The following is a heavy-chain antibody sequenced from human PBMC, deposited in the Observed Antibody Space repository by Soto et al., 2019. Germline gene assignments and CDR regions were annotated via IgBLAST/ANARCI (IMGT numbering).Heavy chain of an antibody. D-gene: IGHD1-26*01. CDR1: GFTFSSYW. Sequence: GGSLRLSCAASGFTFSSYWMHWVRQASGKGLVWVSRIDSDGSSTNYADSVKGRFTISRDNAKSTLFLQMNSLRAEDTAVYYCARAEGGYSWFDPWGQGTLVTVSS. J-gene: IGHJ5*02. CDR3: ARAEGGYSWFDP. CDR2: IDSDGSST. V-gene: IGHV3-74*01.